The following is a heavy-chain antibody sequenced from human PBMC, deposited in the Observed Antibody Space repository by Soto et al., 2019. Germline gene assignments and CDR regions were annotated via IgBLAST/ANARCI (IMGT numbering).Heavy chain of an antibody. CDR1: GGSISSSSYY. CDR2: IYYSGST. CDR3: ARSSSGYPTTYYFDY. V-gene: IGHV4-39*01. D-gene: IGHD3-22*01. J-gene: IGHJ4*02. Sequence: PSETLSLTCTVSGGSISSSSYYWGWIRQPPGKGLEWIGSIYYSGSTYYNPSLKSRVTISVDTSKNQFSLKLSSVTAADTAVYYCARSSSGYPTTYYFDYWGQGTLVTVSS.